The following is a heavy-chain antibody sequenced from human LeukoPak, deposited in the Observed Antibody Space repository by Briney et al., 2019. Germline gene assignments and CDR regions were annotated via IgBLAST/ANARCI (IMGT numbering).Heavy chain of an antibody. CDR3: VKDRQWRANYYFFEY. D-gene: IGHD6-19*01. CDR1: GFNFKDYS. J-gene: IGHJ4*02. CDR2: ISWDGGRT. Sequence: GGSLRLSCAASGFNFKDYSMHWVRQYPGKGLEWVSLISWDGGRTDYADSVKGRFTISRDNSKNSLYLQMNSLRVEDTALYYCVKDRQWRANYYFFEYWGQGTLVTVSS. V-gene: IGHV3-43D*04.